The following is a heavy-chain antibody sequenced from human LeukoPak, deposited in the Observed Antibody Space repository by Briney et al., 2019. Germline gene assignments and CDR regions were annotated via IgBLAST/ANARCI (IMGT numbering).Heavy chain of an antibody. D-gene: IGHD3-22*01. CDR2: IYYSGST. CDR1: GGSISSSSYY. V-gene: IGHV4-39*07. J-gene: IGHJ5*02. Sequence: SETLSLTCTVSGGSISSSSYYWGWIRQPPGKGLEWIGSIYYSGSTYYNPSLKSRVTISVDTSKNQFSLKLSSVTAADTAVYYCARALGGGYYAFRFDPWGQGTLVTVSS. CDR3: ARALGGGYYAFRFDP.